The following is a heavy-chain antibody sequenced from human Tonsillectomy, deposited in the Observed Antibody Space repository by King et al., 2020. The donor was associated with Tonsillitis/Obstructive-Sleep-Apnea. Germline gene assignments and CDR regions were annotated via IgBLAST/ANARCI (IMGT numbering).Heavy chain of an antibody. CDR2: IWYDGSNK. V-gene: IGHV3-33*01. Sequence: VQLVESGGGVVQPGRSLRLSCAASGFTFSSYGMHWVRQAPGKGLEWVAVIWYDGSNKYYADSVKGRFTISRDNSKNTLYLQMNSLRAEDTAVYYCAGDSSGVREIVVVNDAFDIWGQGTMVTVSS. D-gene: IGHD3-22*01. CDR3: AGDSSGVREIVVVNDAFDI. CDR1: GFTFSSYG. J-gene: IGHJ3*02.